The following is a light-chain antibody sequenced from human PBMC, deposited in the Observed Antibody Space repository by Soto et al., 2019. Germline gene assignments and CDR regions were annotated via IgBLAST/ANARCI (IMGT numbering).Light chain of an antibody. V-gene: IGKV1-27*01. CDR3: QKYNSAPLS. CDR1: QVISNY. J-gene: IGKJ5*01. CDR2: AVS. Sequence: DVQMTQSPSSLSVAVGDRVTITCRASQVISNYLAWYQQKPGKPPQLLIYAVSTLQSGVPSRFSGSASGTEFTLTISSLQPEDVATYYCQKYNSAPLSFGQGTRLE.